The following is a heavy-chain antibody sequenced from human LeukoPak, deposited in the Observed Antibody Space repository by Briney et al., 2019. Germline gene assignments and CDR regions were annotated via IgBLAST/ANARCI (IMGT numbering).Heavy chain of an antibody. J-gene: IGHJ4*02. CDR2: IYPGDSET. Sequence: GESLKISCKGSGYSFTTYWIGWVRQMPGKGLEWMGIIYPGDSETKYSPSFQGQVTISADKPINTAYLQWSSLNASDTATYYCARRAADSSSLGYWGQGTLVTVSS. D-gene: IGHD6-6*01. CDR3: ARRAADSSSLGY. CDR1: GYSFTTYW. V-gene: IGHV5-51*01.